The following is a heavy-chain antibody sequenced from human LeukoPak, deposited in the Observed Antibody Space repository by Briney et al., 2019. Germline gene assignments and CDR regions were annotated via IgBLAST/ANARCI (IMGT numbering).Heavy chain of an antibody. CDR2: FDPEDGET. D-gene: IGHD1-26*01. J-gene: IGHJ4*02. CDR3: AKKGGSGSRYFDY. V-gene: IGHV1-24*01. CDR1: GYTLTELS. Sequence: ASVKVSCKVSGYTLTELSMHWVRQAPGKGLEWMGGFDPEDGETIYAQKFQGRVTMTEDTSTDTAYMGLSSLRSEDTAVYYCAKKGGSGSRYFDYWGQGTLVTVSS.